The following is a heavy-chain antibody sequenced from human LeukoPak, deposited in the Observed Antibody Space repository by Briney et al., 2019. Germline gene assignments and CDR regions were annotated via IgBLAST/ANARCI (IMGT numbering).Heavy chain of an antibody. CDR1: GYTFTGYY. D-gene: IGHD3-16*02. V-gene: IGHV1-2*02. J-gene: IGHJ4*02. CDR3: ARDKYYDYVWGSYRPDY. CDR2: INPNSGGT. Sequence: ASVKVSCKASGYTFTGYYMHWVRQAPGQGLEWIGWINPNSGGTNYAQKFQGRVTMTRDTSISTAYMELSRLRYDDTAVYYCARDKYYDYVWGSYRPDYWGQGTLVTVSS.